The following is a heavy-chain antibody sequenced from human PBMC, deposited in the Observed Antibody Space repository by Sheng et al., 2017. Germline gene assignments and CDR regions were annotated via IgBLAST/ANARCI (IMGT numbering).Heavy chain of an antibody. V-gene: IGHV1-69*01. D-gene: IGHD1-26*01. CDR2: IIPIFGTA. CDR1: GGTFSSYA. Sequence: QVQLVQSGAEVKKPGSSVKVSCKASGGTFSSYAISWVRQAPGQGLEWMGGIIPIFGTANYAQKFQGRVTITADESTSTAYMELSSLRSEDTAVYYCASWVSWELPKEGYYFDYWGQGNPGHRLL. CDR3: ASWVSWELPKEGYYFDY. J-gene: IGHJ4*02.